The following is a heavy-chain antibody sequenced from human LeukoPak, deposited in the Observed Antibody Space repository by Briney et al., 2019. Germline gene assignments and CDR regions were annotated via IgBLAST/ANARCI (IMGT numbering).Heavy chain of an antibody. CDR1: GYTFSGYY. Sequence: PGGSLRLSCAASGYTFSGYYMHWVRQAPGQGLEWVGWINPNSGGTNYAQKFQGRVTMTRDTSISTAYMELSRLLSGDTAVYYCARGKTMVYCGGDCYRFDNWGQGTLVTVSS. V-gene: IGHV1-2*02. J-gene: IGHJ4*02. CDR3: ARGKTMVYCGGDCYRFDN. D-gene: IGHD2-21*02. CDR2: INPNSGGT.